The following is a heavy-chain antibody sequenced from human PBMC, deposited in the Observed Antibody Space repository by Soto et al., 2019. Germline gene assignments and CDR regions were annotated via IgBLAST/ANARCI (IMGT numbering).Heavy chain of an antibody. CDR3: AKKSLNYYGSGSYHDLFDP. V-gene: IGHV3-23*01. CDR2: ISGSGGST. J-gene: IGHJ5*02. CDR1: GFTFSSYA. Sequence: PGGSLRLSXAASGFTFSSYAMSWVRQAPGKGLEWVSAISGSGGSTYYADSVKGRFTISRDNSKNTLYLQMNSLRAEDTAVYYCAKKSLNYYGSGSYHDLFDPWGQGTLVTVSS. D-gene: IGHD3-10*01.